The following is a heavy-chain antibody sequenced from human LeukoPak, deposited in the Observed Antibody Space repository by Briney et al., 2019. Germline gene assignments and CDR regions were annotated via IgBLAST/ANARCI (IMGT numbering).Heavy chain of an antibody. V-gene: IGHV3-21*01. CDR3: ARDEPSHAFDV. CDR1: GFTFSSYS. CDR2: ISTSSSYI. J-gene: IGHJ3*01. D-gene: IGHD6-6*01. Sequence: GGSLRLSCAASGFTFSSYSMNWVRQAPGKGLEWVSAISTSSSYIYYADSVKGRFTISRDNAKNSLYLQMNSLRAEDTAVYYCARDEPSHAFDVWGQGTMVTVSS.